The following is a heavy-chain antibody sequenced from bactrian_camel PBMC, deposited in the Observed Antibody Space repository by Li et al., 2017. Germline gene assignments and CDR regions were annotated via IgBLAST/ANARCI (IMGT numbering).Heavy chain of an antibody. CDR2: SNYDGST. CDR3: AAGDLVSWRCGIYTAEYRD. J-gene: IGHJ4*01. V-gene: IGHV3S53*01. D-gene: IGHD3*01. CDR1: GGTYSTYC. Sequence: HVQLVESGGGSVQAGGSLRLSCTASGGTYSTYCMKWFRQAPGKEREGVASSNYDGSTIYEVSVKGRFTIVRDYANSRIYLQMNNLKPEDTAMYYCAAGDLVSWRCGIYTAEYRDWGQGTQVTV.